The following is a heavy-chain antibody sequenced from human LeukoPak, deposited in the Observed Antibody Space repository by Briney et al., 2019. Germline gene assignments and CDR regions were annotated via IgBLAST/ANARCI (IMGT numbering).Heavy chain of an antibody. J-gene: IGHJ4*02. CDR2: FAPGDGET. Sequence: GASVKVSCKVSGYTLSKLSMHWVRQAPGKGLEWMGAFAPGDGETIYAQRFQGRVTVTEDTSTDTANMELSSLRSEDTAVYYCATGIQLSPTASCYFDYWGQGTLVTVSS. V-gene: IGHV1-24*01. D-gene: IGHD5-18*01. CDR1: GYTLSKLS. CDR3: ATGIQLSPTASCYFDY.